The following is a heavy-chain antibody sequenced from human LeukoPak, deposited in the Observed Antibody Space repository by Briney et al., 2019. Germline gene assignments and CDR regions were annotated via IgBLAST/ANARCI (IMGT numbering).Heavy chain of an antibody. CDR3: ARVLWFGGIYYFDY. CDR2: ISYDGSNK. Sequence: PGGSLTLSCAASGFTFCSYGMHWVRQAPGKGLEGVAVISYDGSNKYYKDSVKGRFTISRDNSKTTLYLQMNSLRAEDTAVYYCARVLWFGGIYYFDYWGQGTLVTVSS. J-gene: IGHJ4*02. CDR1: GFTFCSYG. D-gene: IGHD3-10*01. V-gene: IGHV3-30*03.